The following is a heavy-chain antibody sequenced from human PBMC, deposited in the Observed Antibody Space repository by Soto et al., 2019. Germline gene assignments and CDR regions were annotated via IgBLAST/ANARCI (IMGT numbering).Heavy chain of an antibody. D-gene: IGHD6-6*01. CDR2: ISYDGSNK. J-gene: IGHJ4*02. Sequence: QVQLVESGGGVVQPGRSLRLSCEASGFTFSSYGMHWVRQAPGKGLEWVAVISYDGSNKYYADSVKGRFTISRDNSKNTLYLQMNSLRAEDTAVYYCAKDKEGIAARQGYWGQGTLVTVSS. CDR3: AKDKEGIAARQGY. CDR1: GFTFSSYG. V-gene: IGHV3-30*18.